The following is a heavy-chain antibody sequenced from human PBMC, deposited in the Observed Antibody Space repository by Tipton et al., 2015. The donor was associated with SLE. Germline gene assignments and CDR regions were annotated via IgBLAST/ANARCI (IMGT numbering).Heavy chain of an antibody. D-gene: IGHD3-22*01. CDR2: ISSSSSTI. Sequence: SLRLSCAASGFTFSTYSMNWVRQAPGKGLEWVSYISSSSSTIYYADSVKGRFTISKDNAKNSLYLQMNSLRAEDTAVYYCARVKFGTMIVVVTSYGMDVWGQGTTVTVSS. J-gene: IGHJ6*02. V-gene: IGHV3-48*01. CDR3: ARVKFGTMIVVVTSYGMDV. CDR1: GFTFSTYS.